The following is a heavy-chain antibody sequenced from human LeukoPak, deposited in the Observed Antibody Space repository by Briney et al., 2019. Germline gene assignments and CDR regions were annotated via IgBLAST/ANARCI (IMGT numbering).Heavy chain of an antibody. CDR3: VKDRGWNTFDY. J-gene: IGHJ4*02. Sequence: PGGSLRLSCAASGFTFSVCWMSWVRQAPGKGLEWVANIKEDGTVKNYVDSVKGRLTISRDNAKKSLFLQMNSLRVEDTAVYYCVKDRGWNTFDYWGQGTLVTVSS. CDR2: IKEDGTVK. CDR1: GFTFSVCW. D-gene: IGHD1/OR15-1a*01. V-gene: IGHV3-7*04.